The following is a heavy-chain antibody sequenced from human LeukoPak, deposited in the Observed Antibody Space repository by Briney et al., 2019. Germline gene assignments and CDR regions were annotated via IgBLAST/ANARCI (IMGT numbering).Heavy chain of an antibody. D-gene: IGHD1-26*01. CDR2: IRDDGSTE. Sequence: PGGSLRLSCAASGFIFRNYGIHWVRQAPGKGLEWGAFIRDDGSTEYYAESVKGRFTISRDNSKNTRYLQMNSLRAEDTAVYYCAKDQSGSYYMRSHDYWGHRTLVTVSS. CDR1: GFIFRNYG. V-gene: IGHV3-30*02. J-gene: IGHJ4*01. CDR3: AKDQSGSYYMRSHDY.